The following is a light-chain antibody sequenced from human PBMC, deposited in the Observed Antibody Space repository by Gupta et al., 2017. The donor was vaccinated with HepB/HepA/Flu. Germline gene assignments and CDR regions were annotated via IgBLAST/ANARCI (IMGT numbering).Light chain of an antibody. CDR1: SSNVGRNN. CDR2: DND. V-gene: IGLV1-44*01. J-gene: IGLJ2*01. CDR3: EVWDKRLNGVV. Sequence: QSVLTQSTSVSGTPGHRVTISCSGSSSNVGRNNVNWYQQLPGTAPKLLIYDNDERPSGVPDRISGSKSGNSASLTISGLQSEEEAEYYCEVWDKRLNGVVFGGGTNLTVL.